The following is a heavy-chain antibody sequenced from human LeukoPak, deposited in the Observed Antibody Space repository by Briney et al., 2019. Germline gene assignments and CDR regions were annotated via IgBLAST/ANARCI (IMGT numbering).Heavy chain of an antibody. CDR1: GFTVSDKY. CDR3: AKSERLTMIGGWAPTFDS. V-gene: IGHV3-66*01. D-gene: IGHD3-22*01. CDR2: PYSDGST. J-gene: IGHJ4*02. Sequence: GGSLGLSCAASGFTVSDKYMSWVRQAPGKGLEWVSIPYSDGSTYYADSVEGRFTISRDNSKNTLFFQMNSLRVEDTAVYYCAKSERLTMIGGWAPTFDSWGQGTLVTVSS.